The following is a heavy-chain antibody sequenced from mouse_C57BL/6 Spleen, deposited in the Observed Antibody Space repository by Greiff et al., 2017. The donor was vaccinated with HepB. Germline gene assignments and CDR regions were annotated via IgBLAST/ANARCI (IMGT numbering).Heavy chain of an antibody. CDR1: GYTFTSYW. Sequence: QVQLQQPGAELVKPGASVKLSCKASGYTFTSYWMHWVKQRPGRGLEWIGRIDPNSGGTKYNEKFKSKATLTVDKPSSTAYMQLSSLTSEDSAVYYCARPYYGNYVDWFAYWGQGTLVTVSA. J-gene: IGHJ3*01. V-gene: IGHV1-72*01. CDR2: IDPNSGGT. D-gene: IGHD2-10*01. CDR3: ARPYYGNYVDWFAY.